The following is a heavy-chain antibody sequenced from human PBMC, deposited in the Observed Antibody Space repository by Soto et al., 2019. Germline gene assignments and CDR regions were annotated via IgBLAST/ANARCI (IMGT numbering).Heavy chain of an antibody. J-gene: IGHJ4*02. Sequence: SDTLSLTCTVPGGSISSYYWSWIRKPPGKGLEWIGYIYYSGSTNYNPSLKSRVTISVDTSKNQFSLKLSSVTAADTAVYYCARGLEATEYGDSYDYWGQGTLVTVS. V-gene: IGHV4-59*08. D-gene: IGHD4-17*01. CDR3: ARGLEATEYGDSYDY. CDR2: IYYSGST. CDR1: GGSISSYY.